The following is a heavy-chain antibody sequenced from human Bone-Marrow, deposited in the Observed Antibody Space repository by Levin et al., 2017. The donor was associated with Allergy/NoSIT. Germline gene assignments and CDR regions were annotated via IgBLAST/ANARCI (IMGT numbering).Heavy chain of an antibody. V-gene: IGHV3-30*03. D-gene: IGHD3-10*02. CDR2: ISYGGKSK. CDR1: GFTFSNFF. CDR3: ARDDSVTVFQNQHFGVDV. Sequence: QSGGSLRLSCAASGFTFSNFFIHWVRQAPGKGLEWIAAISYGGKSKYYADSVQGRFTISRDNSKNTLYLQMDSLRGEDTAVYYCARDDSVTVFQNQHFGVDVWGQGTTVIVSS. J-gene: IGHJ6*02.